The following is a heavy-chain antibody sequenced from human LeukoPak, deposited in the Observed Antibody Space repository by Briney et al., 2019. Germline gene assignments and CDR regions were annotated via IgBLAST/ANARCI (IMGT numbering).Heavy chain of an antibody. J-gene: IGHJ3*02. CDR1: GYSFTDYW. Sequence: GESLKISCQGSGYSFTDYWIGWVRQMPGKGLEWMGFIFPGDSDTRYSPSFQGQVTISVDKSISTAYLQWSGLKASDTAMYYCTRRSADGFDIWGQGTMVTVSP. CDR2: IFPGDSDT. V-gene: IGHV5-51*01. CDR3: TRRSADGFDI.